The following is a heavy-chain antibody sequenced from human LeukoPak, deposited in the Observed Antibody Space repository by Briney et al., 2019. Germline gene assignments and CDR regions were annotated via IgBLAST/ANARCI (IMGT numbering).Heavy chain of an antibody. J-gene: IGHJ3*02. CDR2: ISWNSGSI. Sequence: GGSLRLSCAASGLTFDDYAMHWVRQAPGKGLEWVSGISWNSGSIGYADSVKGRFTISRDNAKNSLYLQMNSLRAEDTALYYCAKEEYAFHAFDIWGQGTMVTVSS. CDR1: GLTFDDYA. CDR3: AKEEYAFHAFDI. D-gene: IGHD2/OR15-2a*01. V-gene: IGHV3-9*01.